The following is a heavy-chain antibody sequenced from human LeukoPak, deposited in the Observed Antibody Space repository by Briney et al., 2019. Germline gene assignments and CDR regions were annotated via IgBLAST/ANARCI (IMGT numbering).Heavy chain of an antibody. D-gene: IGHD3-22*01. CDR1: GGSFSGYY. CDR2: INHSGST. V-gene: IGHV4-34*01. Sequence: SETLSLTCAVYGGSFSGYYWSWIRQPPGKGLEWIGEINHSGSTNYNPSLKSRVTISVDTSKNQFSLKLSSVTAADTAVYYCAGGPYYYDSSGYYNYYYYYYMDVWGKGTTVTVSS. CDR3: AGGPYYYDSSGYYNYYYYYYMDV. J-gene: IGHJ6*03.